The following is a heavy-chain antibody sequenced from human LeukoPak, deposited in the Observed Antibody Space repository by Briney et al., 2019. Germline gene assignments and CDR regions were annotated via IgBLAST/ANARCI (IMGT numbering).Heavy chain of an antibody. Sequence: GGSLRLSCAASGFTFSSYAMSWVRQAPGQGLEWMGGIIPIFGTANYAQKFQGRVTITADESTSTAYMELSSLRSEDTAVYYCARVPAAQSILGIVSWFDPWGQGTLVTVSS. J-gene: IGHJ5*02. CDR2: IIPIFGTA. CDR3: ARVPAAQSILGIVSWFDP. CDR1: GFTFSSYA. D-gene: IGHD2-2*01. V-gene: IGHV1-69*01.